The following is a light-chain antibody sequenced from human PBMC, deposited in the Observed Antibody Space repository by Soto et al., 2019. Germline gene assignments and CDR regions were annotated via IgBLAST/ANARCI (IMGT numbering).Light chain of an antibody. J-gene: IGLJ1*01. CDR2: EVS. CDR3: SSYAGSNTDYV. V-gene: IGLV2-8*01. CDR1: SSDVGGYNY. Sequence: QSALTQPPSASGSPGQSVTISCTGTSSDVGGYNYVSWYQRHPGKVPKLMIYEVSKRPSGVPDRFSGSKSGNTASLTVSGLQAEDEADYYCSSYAGSNTDYVFGTGTKVTV.